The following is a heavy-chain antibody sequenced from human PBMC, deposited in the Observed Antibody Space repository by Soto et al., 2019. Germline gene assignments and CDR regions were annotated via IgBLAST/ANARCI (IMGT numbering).Heavy chain of an antibody. Sequence: ASVKVSCKVSGYTLTELSMHWVRQAPGKGLEWMGGFDPVDGETIYAQKFQGRVTMTEDTSTDTAYMELSSLRSEDTAVYYCATFSYGSGRPPYYYYGMDVWGQGTTVTVSS. D-gene: IGHD3-10*01. CDR3: ATFSYGSGRPPYYYYGMDV. CDR1: GYTLTELS. CDR2: FDPVDGET. V-gene: IGHV1-24*01. J-gene: IGHJ6*02.